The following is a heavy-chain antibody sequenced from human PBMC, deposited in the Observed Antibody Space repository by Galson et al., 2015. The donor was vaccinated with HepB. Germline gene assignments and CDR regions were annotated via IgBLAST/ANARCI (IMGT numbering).Heavy chain of an antibody. CDR1: GYSFTSYW. CDR3: ARHFEEASSFGYDYDAFDI. V-gene: IGHV5-51*01. D-gene: IGHD5-12*01. CDR2: IYPGDSDT. J-gene: IGHJ3*02. Sequence: QSGAEVKKPGESLRISCKGSGYSFTSYWIGWVRQMPGKGLEWMGIIYPGDSDTRYNPSVQGQVSISADKSISTAYLQWSSLKASDTAMYYCARHFEEASSFGYDYDAFDIWGQGTMVTVSS.